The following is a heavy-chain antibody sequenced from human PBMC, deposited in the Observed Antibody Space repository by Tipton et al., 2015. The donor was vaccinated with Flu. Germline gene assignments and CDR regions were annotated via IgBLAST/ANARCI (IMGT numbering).Heavy chain of an antibody. CDR1: DYSISSGYY. V-gene: IGHV4-38-2*02. Sequence: TLSLTCTVSDYSISSGYYWGWIRQPPGKGLEWIGCISHSGRTYYNPSLKSRVTISVDTAKNQFSQRLSSVTAADTAVYYCARSTYHYGSASSDYWGQGTLVTVSS. D-gene: IGHD3-10*01. CDR3: ARSTYHYGSASSDY. J-gene: IGHJ4*02. CDR2: ISHSGRT.